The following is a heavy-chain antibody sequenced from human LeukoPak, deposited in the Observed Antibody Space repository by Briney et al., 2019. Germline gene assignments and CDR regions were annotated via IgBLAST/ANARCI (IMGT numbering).Heavy chain of an antibody. Sequence: AGGSLRLPCVASGFTFSDYGMHWVRQAPGKGLEWVAVIWFDENNKYYADSVKGRFTISRDNSKNTLYLQMDSLRVEDTAVYYCARDFGGDGYNSWGQGTLVTVSS. CDR3: ARDFGGDGYNS. V-gene: IGHV3-33*01. CDR1: GFTFSDYG. J-gene: IGHJ4*02. D-gene: IGHD5-24*01. CDR2: IWFDENNK.